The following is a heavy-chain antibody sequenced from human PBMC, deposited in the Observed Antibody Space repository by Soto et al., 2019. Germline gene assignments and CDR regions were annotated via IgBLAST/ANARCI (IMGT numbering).Heavy chain of an antibody. CDR2: INSAGSYT. J-gene: IGHJ4*02. Sequence: EVPLVESGGGLVQPGGSLRLSCAASGFTFSSYWMYWVRQAPGKGLVWVSRINSAGSYTTYADSVKGRFTISRDNAKNTLYLQMNSLRAEDTAVYYCAPESSTFDYWGQGALVTVSS. V-gene: IGHV3-74*01. D-gene: IGHD2-2*01. CDR3: APESSTFDY. CDR1: GFTFSSYW.